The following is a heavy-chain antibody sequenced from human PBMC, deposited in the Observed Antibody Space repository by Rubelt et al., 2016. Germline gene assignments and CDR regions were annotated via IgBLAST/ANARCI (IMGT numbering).Heavy chain of an antibody. J-gene: IGHJ4*02. V-gene: IGHV2-5*02. CDR1: GFSLRTSGVG. CDR3: AHRPPGSGYYRG. D-gene: IGHD3-22*01. Sequence: QITLKESGPTLVKPTQTLTLTCTFSGFSLRTSGVGVAWIRQPPGKALEWLALIYWDDDKRYSPFLKSRLTITKDTSKNQVVLTMTSMDPVDTATYFCAHRPPGSGYYRGWGQGTLVIVSS. CDR2: IYWDDDK.